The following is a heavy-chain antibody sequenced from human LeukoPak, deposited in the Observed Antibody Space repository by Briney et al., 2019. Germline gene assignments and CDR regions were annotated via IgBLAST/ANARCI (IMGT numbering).Heavy chain of an antibody. V-gene: IGHV1-46*01. J-gene: IGHJ6*02. D-gene: IGHD6-19*01. Sequence: ASVKVSCKASGYTFTSYYVHWVRQAPGQGLEWMGIINPSGGTTSYAQKFQGRATMTRDTSTSTVYMELSSLRSEDTAVYYCARGGGYSSGWYPLQYYYYGMDVWGQGTTVTVSS. CDR3: ARGGGYSSGWYPLQYYYYGMDV. CDR2: INPSGGTT. CDR1: GYTFTSYY.